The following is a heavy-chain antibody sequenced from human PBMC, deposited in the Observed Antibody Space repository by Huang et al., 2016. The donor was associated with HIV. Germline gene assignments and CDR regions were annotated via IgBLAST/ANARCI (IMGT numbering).Heavy chain of an antibody. Sequence: DVQLVESGGGLVQPGGSLRLSFAASGFTFSNYWLSWVRQAAGKGLGWVANKKQDGSEKNYVDSLKGRFTISRDNANNLRYLQMNSLRAEDTAVYYGARDYVWGSYRPTYWYFDFWGRGTLVTVSS. CDR1: GFTFSNYW. CDR2: KKQDGSEK. J-gene: IGHJ2*01. CDR3: ARDYVWGSYRPTYWYFDF. V-gene: IGHV3-7*01. D-gene: IGHD3-16*02.